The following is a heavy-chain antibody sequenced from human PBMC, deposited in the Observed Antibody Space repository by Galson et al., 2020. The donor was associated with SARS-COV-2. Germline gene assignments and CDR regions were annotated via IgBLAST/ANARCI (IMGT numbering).Heavy chain of an antibody. CDR1: GFTFSSYG. V-gene: IGHV3-30*03. J-gene: IGHJ6*04. D-gene: IGHD2-15*01. Sequence: GGSLRLSCAASGFTFSSYGMHWVRQAPGKGLEWVAVISYDGSNKYYADSVKGRFTISRDNSKNTLYLQMNSLRAEDTAVYYCASGYCSGGSCYSQDWYFDLWGKGTTVTVSS. CDR2: ISYDGSNK. CDR3: ASGYCSGGSCYSQDWYFDL.